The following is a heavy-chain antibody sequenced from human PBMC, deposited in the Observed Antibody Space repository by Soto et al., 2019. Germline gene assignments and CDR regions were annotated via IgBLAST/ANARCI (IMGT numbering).Heavy chain of an antibody. CDR2: ITVKTGNT. V-gene: IGHV3-48*02. J-gene: IGHJ4*02. CDR1: WFSLRSKT. D-gene: IGHD6-13*01. CDR3: ARAPSWYSFDY. Sequence: AGGAPRVSRWSPWFSLRSKTMRWGPQAPGKGLEWLSYITVKTGNTLYADSVRGRFTISTDNAGNSVFLQMRSLRDEDTAVYYCARAPSWYSFDYWGQGTLVTVSS.